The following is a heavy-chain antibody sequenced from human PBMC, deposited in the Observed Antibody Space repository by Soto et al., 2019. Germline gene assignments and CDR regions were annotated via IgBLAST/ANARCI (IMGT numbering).Heavy chain of an antibody. CDR2: IKQDGSEK. CDR1: GFTFSSYW. V-gene: IGHV3-7*01. J-gene: IGHJ4*02. CDR3: ARRGYCTNGVCYTEIYFDY. Sequence: GGSLRLSCAASGFTFSSYWMSWVRQAPGKGLEWVANIKQDGSEKYYVDSVKGRFTISRDNAKNSLYLQMNSLRAEDTAVYYCARRGYCTNGVCYTEIYFDYWGQGTLVTVS. D-gene: IGHD2-8*01.